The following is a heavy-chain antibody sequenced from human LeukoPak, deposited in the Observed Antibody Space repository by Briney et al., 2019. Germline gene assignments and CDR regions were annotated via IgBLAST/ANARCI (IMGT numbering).Heavy chain of an antibody. V-gene: IGHV4-34*01. CDR1: SGSFSGYY. J-gene: IGHJ4*02. CDR2: IDRSGST. D-gene: IGHD3-10*01. Sequence: PSETLSLTCVVYSGSFSGYYWSWLRQPPGKGLAWIGEIDRSGSTTYNPSLKSRVNVLLDTSKNQFSLRLSSVTAADTAVYYCARGYGSGSYYVYWGQGTLVAVSS. CDR3: ARGYGSGSYYVY.